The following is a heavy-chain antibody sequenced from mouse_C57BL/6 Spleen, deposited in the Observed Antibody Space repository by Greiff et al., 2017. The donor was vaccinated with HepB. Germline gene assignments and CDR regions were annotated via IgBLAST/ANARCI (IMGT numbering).Heavy chain of an antibody. V-gene: IGHV1-64*01. D-gene: IGHD1-1*01. CDR2: IHPNSGST. CDR1: GYTFTSYW. CDR3: ARMGALYGSSPYAMDY. Sequence: QVQLQQSGAELVKPGASVKLSCKASGYTFTSYWMHWVKQRPGQGLEWIGMIHPNSGSTNYNEKFKSKATLTVDKSSSTAYMQLSSLTSEDSAVFYCARMGALYGSSPYAMDYWGQGTSVTVSS. J-gene: IGHJ4*01.